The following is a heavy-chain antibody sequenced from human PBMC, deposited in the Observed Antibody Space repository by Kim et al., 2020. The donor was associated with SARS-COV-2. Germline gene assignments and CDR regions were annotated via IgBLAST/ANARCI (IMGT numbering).Heavy chain of an antibody. CDR3: AKSGAVTVAGNSAGYYYYYSGIDV. D-gene: IGHD6-19*01. Sequence: GGSLRLSCAASGFTFSSYAMSWVRQAPGKGLEWVSVISGGIGSSTYYADSVKGRFTISKDNSENTLYLQMNSLRADDTAVYYCAKSGAVTVAGNSAGYYYYYSGIDVWGQGTTVTVSS. J-gene: IGHJ6*02. V-gene: IGHV3-23*01. CDR1: GFTFSSYA. CDR2: ISGGIGSST.